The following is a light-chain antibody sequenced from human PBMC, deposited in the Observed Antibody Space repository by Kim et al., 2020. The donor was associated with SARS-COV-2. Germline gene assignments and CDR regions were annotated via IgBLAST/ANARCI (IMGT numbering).Light chain of an antibody. V-gene: IGLV10-54*04. CDR2: RNN. CDR1: SNNVGDHG. Sequence: QTATPACTGNSNNVGDHGAAWLHQLQGHPPNLLSYRNNNRPSGISEKFSASRSGNTASLTITGLQPEDEADYYCSVWDTSLSAWVFGGGTKLTVL. J-gene: IGLJ3*02. CDR3: SVWDTSLSAWV.